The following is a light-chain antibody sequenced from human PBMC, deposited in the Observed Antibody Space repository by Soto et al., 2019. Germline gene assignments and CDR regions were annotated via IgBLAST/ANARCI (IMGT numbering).Light chain of an antibody. CDR1: SSDVGGYNY. CDR3: SSHKGRKILV. V-gene: IGLV2-8*01. CDR2: EVS. J-gene: IGLJ2*01. Sequence: QSVLTQPPSASGSPGQSVTISCTGTSSDVGGYNYVSWYQQHPGKAPKLMIYEVSKRPSGVPDRYSGSKSGNTASLTVSGPKAEVGGNYYGSSHKGRKILVFGGGTKVPV.